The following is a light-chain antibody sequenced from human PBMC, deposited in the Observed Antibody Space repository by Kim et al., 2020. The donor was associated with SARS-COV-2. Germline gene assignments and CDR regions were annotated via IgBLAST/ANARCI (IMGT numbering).Light chain of an antibody. CDR1: QPIINF. CDR3: QQTYSNPLT. Sequence: SASVRDRVTITCRASQPIINFLNWYQQRPGNAPRFVISAASSLQSAVPSRFSVSGSGAEFVLSINRLQPEDFATCYCQQTYSNPLTFGRGTKVDIK. CDR2: AAS. J-gene: IGKJ1*01. V-gene: IGKV1-39*01.